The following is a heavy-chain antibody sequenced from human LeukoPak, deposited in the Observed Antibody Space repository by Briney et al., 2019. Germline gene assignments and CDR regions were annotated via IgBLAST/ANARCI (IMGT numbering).Heavy chain of an antibody. CDR1: GGSFSGYY. CDR2: IFYSGNT. V-gene: IGHV4-34*12. D-gene: IGHD4-23*01. CDR3: ARTRRVPNLTPVIWLDP. Sequence: SETLSLTCAVYGGSFSGYYWSWIRQPPGKGLEWIGTIFYSGNTYYNPSLKSRVTISVDTSKNQFSLKLSSVTAADTAVYYCARTRRVPNLTPVIWLDPWGPGTLVTVSS. J-gene: IGHJ5*02.